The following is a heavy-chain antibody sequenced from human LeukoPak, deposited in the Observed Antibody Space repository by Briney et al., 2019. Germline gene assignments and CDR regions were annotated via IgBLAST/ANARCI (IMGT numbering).Heavy chain of an antibody. J-gene: IGHJ3*02. D-gene: IGHD4-17*01. Sequence: PGGSLRLSCAASGFTFSSYAIHWVRQAPGKGLEYVSAISRSGGHTYCANSVEGRFTISRDNSKNTLYLQMGSLRAEDMAVYYCARVGDNDAFDIWGQGTMVTVSS. CDR2: ISRSGGHT. CDR3: ARVGDNDAFDI. V-gene: IGHV3-64*01. CDR1: GFTFSSYA.